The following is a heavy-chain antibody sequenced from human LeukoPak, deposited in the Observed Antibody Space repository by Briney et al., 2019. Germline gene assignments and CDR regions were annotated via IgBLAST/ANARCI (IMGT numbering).Heavy chain of an antibody. V-gene: IGHV3-9*01. CDR1: GFTFDDYA. J-gene: IGHJ4*02. CDR2: ISWNSGSI. Sequence: GGSLRLSCAASGFTFDDYAMHWVRQAPGKGLEWVSGISWNSGSIGYADSVKGRFTISRDNAKNSLYLQMNSLRAEDTALYYCAKARGSPGYFDCWGQGTLVTVSS. CDR3: AKARGSPGYFDC. D-gene: IGHD3-16*01.